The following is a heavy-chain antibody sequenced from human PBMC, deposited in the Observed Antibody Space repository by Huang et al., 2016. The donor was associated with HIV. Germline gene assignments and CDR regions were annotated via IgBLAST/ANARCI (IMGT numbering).Heavy chain of an antibody. Sequence: QLQLQESGPGLVKPSETLSLTCTVFGGSIRSDNYYWGWIRQPPGKGLEWIGSIYYSVSTYYNPSLKSRVTITVDTSKNQFSLKMRSVTAADTAVYYCARLPGSITMIRGVITDPYWGQGTLVTVSS. CDR2: IYYSVST. CDR1: GGSIRSDNYY. CDR3: ARLPGSITMIRGVITDPY. J-gene: IGHJ4*02. V-gene: IGHV4-39*01. D-gene: IGHD3-10*01.